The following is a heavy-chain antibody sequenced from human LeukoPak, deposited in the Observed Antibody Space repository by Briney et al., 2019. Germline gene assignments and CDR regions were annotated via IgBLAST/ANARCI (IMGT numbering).Heavy chain of an antibody. V-gene: IGHV1-69*05. Sequence: ASMKVSCKASGGTFSSYAISWVRQAPGQGLEWMGGIIPIFGTANYAQKFQGRVTITTDESTSTAYMELSSLRSEDTAVYYCARDRRGYCSSTSCLYYYYMDVWGKGTTVTVSS. D-gene: IGHD2-2*01. J-gene: IGHJ6*03. CDR2: IIPIFGTA. CDR1: GGTFSSYA. CDR3: ARDRRGYCSSTSCLYYYYMDV.